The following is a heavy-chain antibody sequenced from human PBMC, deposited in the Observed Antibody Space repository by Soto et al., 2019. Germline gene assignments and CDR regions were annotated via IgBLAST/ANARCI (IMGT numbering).Heavy chain of an antibody. D-gene: IGHD3-22*01. CDR3: AASRAYDSSDYSGFHYGMDV. Sequence: EVQLVESGGDLVQPGRSPRLSCAASGFTFDEYAMHWVRQVPGKGLQWVSGLSWNGVTIGYAASVKGRFTISRDNAKKSLYLQMNGLRPDDTALYYCAASRAYDSSDYSGFHYGMDVWGLGTTVAVSS. CDR1: GFTFDEYA. V-gene: IGHV3-9*01. CDR2: LSWNGVTI. J-gene: IGHJ6*02.